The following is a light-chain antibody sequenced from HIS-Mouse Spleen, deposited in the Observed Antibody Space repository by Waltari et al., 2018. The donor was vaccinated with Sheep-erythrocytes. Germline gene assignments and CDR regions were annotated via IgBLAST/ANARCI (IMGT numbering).Light chain of an antibody. Sequence: QSALTQPASVSGSPGQSITISCTGTTSDVGGYNYVSWYQHHPGKPPKLMIYEVSNRPSGVSNRFSGSKSGNTASLTISGLQAEDEADYYCSSYTSSSTPVVFGGGTKLTVL. CDR1: TSDVGGYNY. V-gene: IGLV2-14*01. CDR3: SSYTSSSTPVV. CDR2: EVS. J-gene: IGLJ2*01.